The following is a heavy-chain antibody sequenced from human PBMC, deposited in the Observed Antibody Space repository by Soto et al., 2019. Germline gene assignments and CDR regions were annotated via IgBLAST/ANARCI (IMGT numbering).Heavy chain of an antibody. CDR1: GFTFSTYV. V-gene: IGHV3-33*01. Sequence: GVSLRLSCAASGFTFSTYVMHWVRQAPGKGLEWVAVIWYDGSNKYYADSVKGRFTISXXXXXXTXYXQXXXLRAXDTAVYYCASLSDAFDIWGQGTMVTVSS. J-gene: IGHJ3*02. CDR2: IWYDGSNK. CDR3: ASLSDAFDI.